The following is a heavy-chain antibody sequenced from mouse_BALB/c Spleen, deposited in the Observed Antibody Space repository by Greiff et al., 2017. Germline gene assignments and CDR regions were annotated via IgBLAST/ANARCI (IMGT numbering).Heavy chain of an antibody. J-gene: IGHJ4*01. Sequence: DVQLVESGGGLVQPGGSRKLSCAASGFTFSSFGMHWVRQAPEKGLEWVAYISSGSSTIYYADTVKGRFTISRDNPKNTLFLQMTSLRSEDTAMYYCARFDYYGSSLYYYAMDYWGQGTSVTVSS. D-gene: IGHD1-1*01. CDR3: ARFDYYGSSLYYYAMDY. V-gene: IGHV5-17*02. CDR1: GFTFSSFG. CDR2: ISSGSSTI.